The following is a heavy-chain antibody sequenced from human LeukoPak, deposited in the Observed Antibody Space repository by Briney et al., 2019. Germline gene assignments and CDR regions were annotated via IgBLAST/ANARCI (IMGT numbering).Heavy chain of an antibody. CDR1: GFTFSSYS. CDR2: ISSSSSYI. CDR3: AKDKRRSYYGSGSSIDY. Sequence: GGSLRLSCAASGFTFSSYSMNWVRQAPGKGLEWVSSISSSSSYIYYADSVKGRFTISRDNAKNSLYLQMNSLRAEDTAVYYCAKDKRRSYYGSGSSIDYWGQGTLVTVSS. V-gene: IGHV3-21*01. J-gene: IGHJ4*02. D-gene: IGHD3-10*01.